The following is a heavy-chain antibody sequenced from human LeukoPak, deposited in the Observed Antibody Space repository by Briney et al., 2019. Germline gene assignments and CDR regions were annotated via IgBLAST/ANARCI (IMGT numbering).Heavy chain of an antibody. D-gene: IGHD4-17*01. Sequence: PSETLSLTCTVSGGSISSYYWSWIRQPGGKGLEWIGRIYTSGSTNYNPSLKSRVTMSVDTYKNQLSLKLSSVTAADTAVYYCARGIDYGDSDAFDVWGQGTMVTVSS. CDR3: ARGIDYGDSDAFDV. J-gene: IGHJ3*01. CDR1: GGSISSYY. V-gene: IGHV4-4*07. CDR2: IYTSGST.